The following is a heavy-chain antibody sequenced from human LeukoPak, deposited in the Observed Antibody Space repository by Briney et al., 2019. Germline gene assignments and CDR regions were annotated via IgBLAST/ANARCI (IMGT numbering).Heavy chain of an antibody. CDR1: GYTFTSYA. CDR3: ARDGSYDYGDFNWFDP. CDR2: INAGNGNT. V-gene: IGHV1-3*01. J-gene: IGHJ5*02. Sequence: ASVKVSCKASGYTFTSYAMHWVRQAPGQRLEWMGWINAGNGNTKYSQKFQGRVTITRDTSASTAYMELSSLRSEDTAVYYCARDGSYDYGDFNWFDPWGQGTLVTVSS. D-gene: IGHD4-17*01.